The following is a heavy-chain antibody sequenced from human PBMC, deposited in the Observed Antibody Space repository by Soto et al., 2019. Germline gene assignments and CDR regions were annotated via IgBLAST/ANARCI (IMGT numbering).Heavy chain of an antibody. J-gene: IGHJ6*02. D-gene: IGHD6-13*01. CDR2: TYYRSKWYN. CDR1: SGSVSSDSAA. CDR3: TRSRSSSWDYFYGMDV. Sequence: SRTLPRTCASSSGSVSSDSAAWNWIRQSPSRGLEWLGRTYYRSKWYNDYTVSVKSRITINPDTSKNQFSLQLSSVTPEDTAVYYCTRSRSSSWDYFYGMDVPTQGTTVIGS. V-gene: IGHV6-1*01.